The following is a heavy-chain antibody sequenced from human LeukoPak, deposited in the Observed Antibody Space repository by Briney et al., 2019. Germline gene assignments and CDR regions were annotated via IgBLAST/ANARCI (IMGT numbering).Heavy chain of an antibody. CDR1: GYTFTSYD. Sequence: ASVKVSCKASGYTFTSYDINWVRQATGQGLEWMGWMNPNSGNTGYAQKFQGRVTMTRNTSISTAYMELSSLRSEDTAVYYCAKGPKPYSSGWSPSGYYSGMDVGGQGTTSPSP. V-gene: IGHV1-8*01. J-gene: IGHJ6*02. CDR3: AKGPKPYSSGWSPSGYYSGMDV. CDR2: MNPNSGNT. D-gene: IGHD6-19*01.